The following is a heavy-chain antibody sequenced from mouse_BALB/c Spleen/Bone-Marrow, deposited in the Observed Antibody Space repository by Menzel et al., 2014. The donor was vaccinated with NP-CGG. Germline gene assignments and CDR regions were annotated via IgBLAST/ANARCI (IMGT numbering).Heavy chain of an antibody. CDR2: IGSGGRK. J-gene: IGHJ2*01. CDR1: GITVSSYA. CDR3: ARGGMTPFDF. V-gene: IGHV5-6-5*01. D-gene: IGHD2-13*01. Sequence: DVQLVESGGGLVKPGGSLKLSCEASGITVSSYAMSWVRQTPEKRLEWVASIGSGGRKHYPGSVEGRLTISRDNARNILYLQVSSLRSEDTAMYYCARGGMTPFDFWGQGITLTGSS.